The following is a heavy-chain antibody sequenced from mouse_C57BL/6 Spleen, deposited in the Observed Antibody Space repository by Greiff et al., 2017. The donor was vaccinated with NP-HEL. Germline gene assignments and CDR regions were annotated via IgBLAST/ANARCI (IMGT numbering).Heavy chain of an antibody. CDR1: GFTFSDYY. CDR2: INYDGSST. J-gene: IGHJ4*01. V-gene: IGHV5-16*01. Sequence: EVHLVESEGGLVQPGSSMKLSCTASGFTFSDYYMAWVRQVPEKGLEWVANINYDGSSTYYLDSLKSRFIISRDNAKNSLYLQMSSLKSEDTATYYCARDDGYYPPYAMDYWGQGTSVTVSS. D-gene: IGHD2-3*01. CDR3: ARDDGYYPPYAMDY.